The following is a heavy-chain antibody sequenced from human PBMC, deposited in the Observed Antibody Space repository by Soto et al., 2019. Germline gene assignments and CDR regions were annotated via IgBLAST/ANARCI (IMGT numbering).Heavy chain of an antibody. Sequence: QVQLQESGPGLVKPSGTLSLTCAVSGGSISSSNWWSWVRQPPGKGLEWIGEIYHSGSTNYNPSLMVRVTISLDKSKPQFSLKLSSVTASDPAVYYSARVFFGEGWFAPCPQGPLLTVSS. CDR1: GGSISSSNW. CDR2: IYHSGST. CDR3: ARVFFGEGWFAP. D-gene: IGHD3-10*01. V-gene: IGHV4-4*02. J-gene: IGHJ5*02.